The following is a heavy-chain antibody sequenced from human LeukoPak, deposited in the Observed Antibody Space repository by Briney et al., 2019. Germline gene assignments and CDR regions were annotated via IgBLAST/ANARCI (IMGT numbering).Heavy chain of an antibody. CDR2: INPSGGST. CDR3: AYTMVRGPSPFDY. Sequence: ASVKVSCKASGYTFTSYYMHWVRQAPGQGLEWMGIINPSGGSTSYAQKFQGRVTMTRDTSISTAYMELSRLRSDDTAVYYRAYTMVRGPSPFDYWGQGTLVTVSS. CDR1: GYTFTSYY. V-gene: IGHV1-46*01. J-gene: IGHJ4*02. D-gene: IGHD3-10*01.